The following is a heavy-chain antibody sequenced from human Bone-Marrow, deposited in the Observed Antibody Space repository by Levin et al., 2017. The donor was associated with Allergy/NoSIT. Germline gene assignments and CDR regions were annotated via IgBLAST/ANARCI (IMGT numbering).Heavy chain of an antibody. CDR1: GYTFTGYY. V-gene: IGHV1-2*02. Sequence: GESLKISCKASGYTFTGYYMHWVRQAPGEGLEWMGWINPKSGGTNYAEKFQGRVTMTRDTSISTAYMELSRLRSDDPAVYYCARERGEGATSDWFHPWGQGTLVTVSS. J-gene: IGHJ5*02. CDR3: ARERGEGATSDWFHP. CDR2: INPKSGGT. D-gene: IGHD1-26*01.